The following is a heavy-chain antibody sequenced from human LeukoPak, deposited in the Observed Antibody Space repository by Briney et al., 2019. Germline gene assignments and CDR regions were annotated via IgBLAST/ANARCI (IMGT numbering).Heavy chain of an antibody. CDR2: IYSAGRT. CDR3: AGGHEARVY. CDR1: GFTFSNNY. J-gene: IGHJ4*02. V-gene: IGHV3-53*01. Sequence: GGSLRLSCAASGFTFSNNYMSWVRQPPGKGLEWVSLIYSAGRTFYADSVKGRFTISRANAKNTLYLQMNSLRAEDTAICCGAGGHEARVYWGQGTLVAVSS.